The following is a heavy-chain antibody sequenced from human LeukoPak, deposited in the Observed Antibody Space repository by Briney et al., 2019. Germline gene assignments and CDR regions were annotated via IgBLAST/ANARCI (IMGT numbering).Heavy chain of an antibody. Sequence: GGSLRLSCAASGFTFSSYGMHWVRQAPGKGLEWVAFIRYDGSNKYYADSVKGRFTISRDNSKNTLYLQMNSLRAEDTAVYYCARGGGSGWYNWFDPWGQGTLVTVSS. D-gene: IGHD6-19*01. CDR2: IRYDGSNK. J-gene: IGHJ5*02. CDR3: ARGGGSGWYNWFDP. V-gene: IGHV3-30*02. CDR1: GFTFSSYG.